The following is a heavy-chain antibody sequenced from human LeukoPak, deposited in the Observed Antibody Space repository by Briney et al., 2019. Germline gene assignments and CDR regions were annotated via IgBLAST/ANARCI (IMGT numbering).Heavy chain of an antibody. J-gene: IGHJ1*01. CDR3: AGSTLWSGIFQY. V-gene: IGHV3-48*01. CDR2: ISSNIITT. CDR1: RFTFSSYS. D-gene: IGHD3-3*01. Sequence: PGGSLRLSCAASRFTFSSYSMSWIRQAPGKGLQWVSYISSNIITTYYADSVRGRFIVSRDNAKNSLYLQINSLRAEDTAVYYCAGSTLWSGIFQYWGQGTLVTVSS.